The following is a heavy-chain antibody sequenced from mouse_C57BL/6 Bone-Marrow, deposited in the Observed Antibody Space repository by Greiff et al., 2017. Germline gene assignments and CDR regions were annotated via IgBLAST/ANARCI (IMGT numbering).Heavy chain of an antibody. V-gene: IGHV3-8*01. D-gene: IGHD1-1*01. CDR2: ISYSGST. CDR3: ARIFITTVVATWDWYFDV. CDR1: GYSITSDY. J-gene: IGHJ1*03. Sequence: VQLKESGPGLAKPSQTLSLTCSVTGYSITSDYWNWIRKFPGNKLEYMGYISYSGSTYYNPSLKSRISITRDTSKNQYYLQLNSVTTEDTATYYCARIFITTVVATWDWYFDVWCTGTTVTVSS.